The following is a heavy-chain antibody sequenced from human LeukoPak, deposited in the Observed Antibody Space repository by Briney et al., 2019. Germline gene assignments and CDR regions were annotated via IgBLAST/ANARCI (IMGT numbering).Heavy chain of an antibody. CDR2: IYSGGST. Sequence: GGSLRLSCAASGFTASSNYMSWVRQAPGKGLEWVSVIYSGGSTYYADSVKGRFTISRDNSKNTLYLQMNSLRAEDTAVYYCARVWTPGPYYYYGMDVWGQGTTVTVSS. V-gene: IGHV3-53*01. CDR3: ARVWTPGPYYYYGMDV. J-gene: IGHJ6*02. CDR1: GFTASSNY. D-gene: IGHD3/OR15-3a*01.